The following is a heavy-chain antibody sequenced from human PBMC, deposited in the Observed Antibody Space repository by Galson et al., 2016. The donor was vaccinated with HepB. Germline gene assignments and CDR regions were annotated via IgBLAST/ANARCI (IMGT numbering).Heavy chain of an antibody. Sequence: SLRLSCAASGFTFSSFSNYGMHWVRQAPGKGLEWVAVIWYDGSRQYYGDSVKGRFTISRDNSKNLLYLQMNSLRAEDTAVYYCVIDSTGGSYGSGSTWGQGTLVTVSS. V-gene: IGHV3-33*01. CDR1: GFTFSSFSNYG. CDR2: IWYDGSRQ. D-gene: IGHD3-10*01. J-gene: IGHJ1*01. CDR3: VIDSTGGSYGSGST.